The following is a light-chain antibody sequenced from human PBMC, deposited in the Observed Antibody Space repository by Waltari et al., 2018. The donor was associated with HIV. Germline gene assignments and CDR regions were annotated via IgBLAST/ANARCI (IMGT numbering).Light chain of an antibody. CDR1: SSYVGRSDF. V-gene: IGLV2-8*01. CDR3: SSYAGSDNWV. CDR2: EIN. J-gene: IGLJ3*02. Sequence: QSALTQPPSASGSPGQSVTISCTGTSSYVGRSDFVAWYQQHPGKAPKLIIYEINERPSGVPDRFSGSKSGNTATLAVSGLQADDEADYYCSSYAGSDNWVFGGGTTVTVL.